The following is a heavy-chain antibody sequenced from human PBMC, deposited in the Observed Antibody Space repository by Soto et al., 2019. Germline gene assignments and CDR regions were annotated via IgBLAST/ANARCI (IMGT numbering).Heavy chain of an antibody. J-gene: IGHJ4*02. CDR2: LRSKPDGGTT. V-gene: IGHV3-15*07. D-gene: IGHD3-10*01. CDR3: ATLATYGSVSYYIM. Sequence: GGSLRLSCAVSGFNVNDAWMNWVRQAPGKGLEWVGLLRSKPDGGTTDYTAPVRGRFTISRDDSKNTLYLQMSSLKTEDTAVYYCATLATYGSVSYYIMWGQGTLVTVSS. CDR1: GFNVNDAW.